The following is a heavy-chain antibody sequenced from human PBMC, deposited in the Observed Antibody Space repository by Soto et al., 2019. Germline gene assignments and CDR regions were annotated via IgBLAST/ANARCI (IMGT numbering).Heavy chain of an antibody. CDR1: GGSISSGDDF. V-gene: IGHV4-30-4*01. D-gene: IGHD1-20*01. CDR2: IYYSGST. Sequence: SETLSLTCTFSGGSISSGDDFWTWIRQPPGKGLEWIGYIYYSGSTYYNPSLKSRLTMSVDTSKNQFSLKLSSVTAADTAVYYCARDRAKWKDYYYYGMDVWGQGTTVTVSS. J-gene: IGHJ6*02. CDR3: ARDRAKWKDYYYYGMDV.